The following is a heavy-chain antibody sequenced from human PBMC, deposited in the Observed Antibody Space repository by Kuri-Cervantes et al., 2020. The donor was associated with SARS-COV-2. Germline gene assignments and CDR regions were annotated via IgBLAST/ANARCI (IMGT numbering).Heavy chain of an antibody. D-gene: IGHD4-17*01. CDR2: ISHSGST. CDR1: GGSFSGYY. J-gene: IGHJ4*02. CDR3: AKLGSRRHYED. V-gene: IGHV4-34*01. Sequence: SETLSLTCAVYGGSFSGYYWSWIRQPPGKGLEWIGEISHSGSTNYNPSLKSRVTISVDTSKNQFSLKLSSVTAADTAVYYCAKLGSRRHYEDWGQGTLVTVSS.